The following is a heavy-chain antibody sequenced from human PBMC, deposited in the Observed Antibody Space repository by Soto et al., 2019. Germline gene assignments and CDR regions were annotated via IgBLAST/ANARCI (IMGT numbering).Heavy chain of an antibody. CDR3: ARSLGSGYYYYYYVMDV. CDR1: GYTFTSYY. V-gene: IGHV1-46*01. D-gene: IGHD3-22*01. J-gene: IGHJ6*02. Sequence: ASVKVSCKASGYTFTSYYMHWVRQAPGQGLEWMGIINPSGGSTSYAQKFQGRVTMTRETSTSTVYMELSSLRSEDTAIYYCARSLGSGYYYYYYVMDVWGQGTTVTVSS. CDR2: INPSGGST.